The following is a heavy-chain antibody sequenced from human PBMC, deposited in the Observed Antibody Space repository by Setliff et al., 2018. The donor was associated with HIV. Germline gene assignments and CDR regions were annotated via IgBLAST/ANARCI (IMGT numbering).Heavy chain of an antibody. D-gene: IGHD6-19*01. J-gene: IGHJ3*02. CDR3: ARTPLAGTYEDAFDI. Sequence: AASVKVSCKASGYTFTNYFMHWVRQAPGQGLEWMGIIDPSGGSTTYAQKFQGRVTFTRDTSASTAYMELSSPRSEDTAVYYCARTPLAGTYEDAFDIWGQGTMVTVSS. V-gene: IGHV1-46*01. CDR1: GYTFTNYF. CDR2: IDPSGGST.